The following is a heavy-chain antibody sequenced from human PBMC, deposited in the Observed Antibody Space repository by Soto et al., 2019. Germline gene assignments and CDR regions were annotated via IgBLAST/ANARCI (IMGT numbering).Heavy chain of an antibody. Sequence: GASVKVSCKASGYTFTSYGISWVRQAPGQGLEWMGWISAYNGNTNYAQKLQGRVTMTTDTSTSTAYMELRSLGSDDTAVYYCAREFSRTGYYYYYMDVWGKGTTVTVSS. CDR1: GYTFTSYG. CDR3: AREFSRTGYYYYYMDV. D-gene: IGHD1-1*01. J-gene: IGHJ6*03. V-gene: IGHV1-18*01. CDR2: ISAYNGNT.